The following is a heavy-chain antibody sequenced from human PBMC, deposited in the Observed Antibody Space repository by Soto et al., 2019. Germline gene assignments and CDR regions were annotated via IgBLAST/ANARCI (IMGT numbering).Heavy chain of an antibody. CDR1: GGSISSSSYY. Sequence: SETLSLTCTVSGGSISSSSYYWGWIRQPPGKGLEWIGSIYYSGSTYYNPSLKSRVTISVDTSKNQFSLKLSSVTAADTAVYYCARHRNSGGRITIFGVVIPNWFDPWGQGTLVTVSS. V-gene: IGHV4-39*01. CDR3: ARHRNSGGRITIFGVVIPNWFDP. CDR2: IYYSGST. D-gene: IGHD3-3*01. J-gene: IGHJ5*02.